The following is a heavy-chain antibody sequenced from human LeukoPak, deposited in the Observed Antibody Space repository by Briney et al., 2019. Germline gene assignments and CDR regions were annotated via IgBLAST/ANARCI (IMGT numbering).Heavy chain of an antibody. CDR2: IIPILGIA. CDR1: GGTFSSYA. V-gene: IGHV1-69*04. CDR3: VGVFVYYDSSGYFDY. Sequence: GASVKVSCKASGGTFSSYAISWVRQAPGQGLEWMGRIIPILGIANYAQKFQGRVTITADKSTSTAYMELSSLRSEDTAVYYCVGVFVYYDSSGYFDYWGQGTLVTVSS. J-gene: IGHJ4*02. D-gene: IGHD3-22*01.